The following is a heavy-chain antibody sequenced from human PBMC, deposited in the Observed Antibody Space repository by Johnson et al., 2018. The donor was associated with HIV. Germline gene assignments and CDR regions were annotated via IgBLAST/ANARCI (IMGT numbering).Heavy chain of an antibody. D-gene: IGHD1-26*01. Sequence: VQLVESGGTLIQPGGSLRLSCAASGFTVSNNYMSWVRQAPGKGLEWVSVIYSGGSTYYADSVKGRFTISRDNSKNTLYLQMNSLRDDDTALYDCARDKLKWGIGASDIWGQGTMVTVSS. CDR3: ARDKLKWGIGASDI. J-gene: IGHJ3*02. V-gene: IGHV3-53*01. CDR1: GFTVSNNY. CDR2: IYSGGST.